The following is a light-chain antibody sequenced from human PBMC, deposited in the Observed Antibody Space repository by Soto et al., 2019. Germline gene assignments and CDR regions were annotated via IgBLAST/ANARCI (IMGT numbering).Light chain of an antibody. CDR3: QQYENSVMYT. J-gene: IGKJ2*01. Sequence: EIVLTQSPGTLSLSPGERATLSCRASQSVRSSFFAWYQQKPGQAPRLLIYDVSVRAPGIPDRFSGSGSGTAFTLTINRLEPEEFAVYYCQQYENSVMYTFGQGTKLEIK. V-gene: IGKV3-20*01. CDR2: DVS. CDR1: QSVRSSF.